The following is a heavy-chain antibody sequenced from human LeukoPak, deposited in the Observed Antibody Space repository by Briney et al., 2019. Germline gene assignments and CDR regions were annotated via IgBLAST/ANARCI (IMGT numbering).Heavy chain of an antibody. V-gene: IGHV4-59*08. J-gene: IGHJ4*02. CDR3: ARGPADYGDYPFDY. D-gene: IGHD4-17*01. CDR2: IYYSGST. CDR1: GGSISSYY. Sequence: SETLSLTCTVSGGSISSYYWSWIRQPPGKGLEWIGYIYYSGSTNYNPSLKSRVTISVDTSKNQFSLKLSSVTAADTAVYYCARGPADYGDYPFDYWGQGTLVTVSS.